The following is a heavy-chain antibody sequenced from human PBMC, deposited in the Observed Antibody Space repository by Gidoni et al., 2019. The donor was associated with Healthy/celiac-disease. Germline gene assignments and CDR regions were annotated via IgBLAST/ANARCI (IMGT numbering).Heavy chain of an antibody. Sequence: EVQLVESGGGLVQPGRSLRLSCAASGFTFDDYAMHWVRQAPGKGLEWVSGISWNSGSIGYADSVKGRFTISRDNAKNSLYLQMNSLRAEDTALYYCAKDKFSGAAGYPSFDYWGQGTLVTVSS. CDR3: AKDKFSGAAGYPSFDY. J-gene: IGHJ4*02. V-gene: IGHV3-9*01. CDR1: GFTFDDYA. CDR2: ISWNSGSI. D-gene: IGHD1-1*01.